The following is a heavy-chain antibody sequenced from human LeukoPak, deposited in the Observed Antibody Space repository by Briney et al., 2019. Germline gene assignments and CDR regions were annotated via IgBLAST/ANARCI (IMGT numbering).Heavy chain of an antibody. CDR1: GGSISPYY. CDR3: ARGKPAMRWKTIDY. D-gene: IGHD1-14*01. J-gene: IGHJ4*02. V-gene: IGHV4-59*01. Sequence: SETLSLTCTVSGGSISPYYWSWIRQPPGKGLEWIGYIYYSGSTNYNPSLKSRVTISVDTSKNQFSLKLSSVTAVDTAVYYCARGKPAMRWKTIDYWGQGALVTVSS. CDR2: IYYSGST.